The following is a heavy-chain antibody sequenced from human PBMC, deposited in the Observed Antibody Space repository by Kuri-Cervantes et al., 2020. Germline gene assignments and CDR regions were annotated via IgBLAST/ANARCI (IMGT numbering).Heavy chain of an antibody. Sequence: ETLSLTCAASGFTFSSYWMHWVRQAPGKGLVWVSRINSDGSSTSYADSVKGRFTISRDNAKNTLYLQMNSLRAEDTAVYYCARGGCSGGSCYSGAFDIWGQGTMVTVSS. D-gene: IGHD2-15*01. CDR3: ARGGCSGGSCYSGAFDI. CDR1: GFTFSSYW. J-gene: IGHJ3*02. V-gene: IGHV3-74*01. CDR2: INSDGSST.